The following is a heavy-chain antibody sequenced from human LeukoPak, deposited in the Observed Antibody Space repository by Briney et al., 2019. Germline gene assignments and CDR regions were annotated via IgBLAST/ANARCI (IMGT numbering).Heavy chain of an antibody. J-gene: IGHJ6*03. CDR1: GASISSGSNY. CDR2: IYSSGST. V-gene: IGHV4-39*07. D-gene: IGHD6-13*01. CDR3: ARKSSSWSNPYYYYMDV. Sequence: SETLSLTCSVSGASISSGSNYWGWIRQPPGKTLEWIGSIYSSGSTYYNSSLQSRVIIIIDTPKNHFSLRLSSVTAADTAVYYCARKSSSWSNPYYYYMDVWGKGTTVTVSS.